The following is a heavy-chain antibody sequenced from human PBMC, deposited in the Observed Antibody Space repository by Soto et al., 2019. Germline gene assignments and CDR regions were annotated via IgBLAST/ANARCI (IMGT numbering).Heavy chain of an antibody. J-gene: IGHJ3*02. Sequence: ETLSLTCTVSGGSSSSYYWSWIRQPPGKGLEWIGYIYYSGSTNYNPSLKSRVTISVDTSKNQFSLKLSSVTAADTAVYYCARRDGYYAFDIWGQGTMVTVSS. D-gene: IGHD4-17*01. CDR3: ARRDGYYAFDI. CDR2: IYYSGST. CDR1: GGSSSSYY. V-gene: IGHV4-59*08.